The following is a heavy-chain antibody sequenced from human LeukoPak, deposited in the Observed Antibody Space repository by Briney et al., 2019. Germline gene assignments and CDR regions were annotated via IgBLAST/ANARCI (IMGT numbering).Heavy chain of an antibody. V-gene: IGHV3-21*01. CDR2: ISSSSSYI. CDR1: GFTFSSYA. CDR3: ARGTVVAATLFDY. J-gene: IGHJ4*02. D-gene: IGHD2-15*01. Sequence: PGGSLRLSCAASGFTFSSYAMSWVRQAPGKGLEWVSSISSSSSYIYYADSVKGRFTISRDNAKNSLYLQMNSLRAEDTAVYYCARGTVVAATLFDYWGQGTLVTVSS.